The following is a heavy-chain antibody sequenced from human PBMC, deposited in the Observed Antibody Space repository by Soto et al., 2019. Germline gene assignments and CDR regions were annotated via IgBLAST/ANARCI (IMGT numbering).Heavy chain of an antibody. CDR1: GDSMATGGHY. CDR3: ARDKDLQPTVWGF. Sequence: SETLSLTCTVSGDSMATGGHYYNWIRQVPGKGLEWIGYVYYSGATHYTPSLRARATISRDTSKNQFSLRLISVTAADTALYYCARDKDLQPTVWGFWGQGIQVTVSA. CDR2: VYYSGAT. D-gene: IGHD3-16*01. V-gene: IGHV4-31*03. J-gene: IGHJ4*02.